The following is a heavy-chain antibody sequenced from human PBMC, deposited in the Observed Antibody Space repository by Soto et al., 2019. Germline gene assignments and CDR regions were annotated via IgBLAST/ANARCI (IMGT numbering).Heavy chain of an antibody. V-gene: IGHV4-4*07. CDR1: GTSVSNYY. D-gene: IGHD5-18*01. J-gene: IGHJ4*02. Sequence: SETLSLTCSASGTSVSNYYWSWIRQPAGKGLEHIGRIYTSGSTSYNPSLKSRVTMSMDTSQTQIYLNLTSVTAADTAVYYCARGGIQLSYAFDYWGQGIQVTVSS. CDR2: IYTSGST. CDR3: ARGGIQLSYAFDY.